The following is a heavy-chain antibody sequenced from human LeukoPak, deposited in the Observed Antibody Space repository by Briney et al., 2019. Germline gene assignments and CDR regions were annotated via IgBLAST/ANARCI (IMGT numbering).Heavy chain of an antibody. Sequence: SETLSLTCAVYGGSFSGYYWSWIRQPPGKGLEWIGEINHSGSTNYNPSLKSRVTISVDTSKNQFSLKLSSVTAADTAMYYCAKDLLYSSSCDWGQGTLVTVSS. CDR3: AKDLLYSSSCD. CDR2: INHSGST. V-gene: IGHV4-34*01. D-gene: IGHD6-13*01. CDR1: GGSFSGYY. J-gene: IGHJ4*02.